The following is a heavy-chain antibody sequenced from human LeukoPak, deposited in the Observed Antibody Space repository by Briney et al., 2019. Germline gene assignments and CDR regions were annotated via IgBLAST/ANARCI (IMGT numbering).Heavy chain of an antibody. V-gene: IGHV4-59*01. CDR3: ARASDYDFWSGGDWFDP. Sequence: PSETLSLTCTVSGGSISSYYCSWIRQPPGKGLEWIGYIYYSGSTNYNPSLKSRVTISVDTSKNQFSLKLSSVTAADTAVYYCARASDYDFWSGGDWFDPWGQGTLVTVSS. CDR2: IYYSGST. CDR1: GGSISSYY. J-gene: IGHJ5*02. D-gene: IGHD3-3*01.